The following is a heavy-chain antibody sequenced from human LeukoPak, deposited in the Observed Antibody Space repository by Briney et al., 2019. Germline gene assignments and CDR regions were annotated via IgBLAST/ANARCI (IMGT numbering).Heavy chain of an antibody. CDR3: ARGGRRGYYDSSGYYYYYFDY. CDR1: GYTFTGYY. D-gene: IGHD3-22*01. CDR2: INPNSGGT. Sequence: VASVKVSCKASGYTFTGYYMHWVRQAPGQGLEWMGWINPNSGGTNYAQKFQGWVTMTRDTSISTAYMELSRLRSDDTAVYYCARGGRRGYYDSSGYYYYYFDYWGQGTLVTVSS. J-gene: IGHJ4*02. V-gene: IGHV1-2*04.